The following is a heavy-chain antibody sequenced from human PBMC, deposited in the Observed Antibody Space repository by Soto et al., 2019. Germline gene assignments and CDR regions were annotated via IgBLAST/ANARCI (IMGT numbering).Heavy chain of an antibody. D-gene: IGHD6-19*01. J-gene: IGHJ4*02. CDR2: IGTAGDT. Sequence: GGSLRLSCAASGFTFSSYDMHWVRQATGKGLEWVSAIGTAGDTYYPGSVKGRFTISRENAKNSLYLQMNSLRAEDTAVYYCARAPGPVYSSGWSFDYWGQGTLVTVSS. V-gene: IGHV3-13*01. CDR1: GFTFSSYD. CDR3: ARAPGPVYSSGWSFDY.